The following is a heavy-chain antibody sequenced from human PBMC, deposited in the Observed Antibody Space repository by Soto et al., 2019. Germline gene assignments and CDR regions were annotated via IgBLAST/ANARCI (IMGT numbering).Heavy chain of an antibody. Sequence: EMQLGESGGGSVKPGGSLRLSCAVSGYAFEVAWMNWVRQAPGKGLEWVGRIKSKPDGGTTEYAAPVEGRFTISRDDSTSTLYLQMNSLRTEDTAVYYCTTGRRDYYGNSYMDLWGKGTTVTVSS. CDR3: TTGRRDYYGNSYMDL. CDR1: GYAFEVAW. J-gene: IGHJ6*03. V-gene: IGHV3-15*01. D-gene: IGHD3-22*01. CDR2: IKSKPDGGTT.